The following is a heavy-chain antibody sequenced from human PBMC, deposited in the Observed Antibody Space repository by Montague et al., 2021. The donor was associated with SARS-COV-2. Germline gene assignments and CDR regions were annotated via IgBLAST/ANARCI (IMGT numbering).Heavy chain of an antibody. J-gene: IGHJ3*01. Sequence: SLRLSCAASGFTFNNYTVNWVRQAPGKGLEWVAFISNNTSNIYYADSVKGRFTISRDNARNSLYLQMNSLRVDDTAVYYCATVLVIRAARPDALDVWGQGTVVTVSS. CDR2: ISNNTSNI. D-gene: IGHD6-6*01. V-gene: IGHV3-48*04. CDR1: GFTFNNYT. CDR3: ATVLVIRAARPDALDV.